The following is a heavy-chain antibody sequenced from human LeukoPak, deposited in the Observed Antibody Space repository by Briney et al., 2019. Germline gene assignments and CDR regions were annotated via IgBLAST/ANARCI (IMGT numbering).Heavy chain of an antibody. CDR2: ISGSGGST. CDR1: GFTFSSYA. CDR3: AKWGGGSRSRSGYWYFDL. Sequence: GGSLRLSCAASGFTFSSYAMSWVRQAPGKGLEWVSAISGSGGSTYYADSVKGRFTISRDNSKNTLYLQMNSLRAEDTAVYYCAKWGGGSRSRSGYWYFDLWGRGTLVTVSS. D-gene: IGHD3-16*01. J-gene: IGHJ2*01. V-gene: IGHV3-23*01.